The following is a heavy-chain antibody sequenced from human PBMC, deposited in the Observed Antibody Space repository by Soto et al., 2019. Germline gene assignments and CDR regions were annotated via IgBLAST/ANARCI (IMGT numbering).Heavy chain of an antibody. CDR3: ARRTQLWSPIDY. J-gene: IGHJ4*02. V-gene: IGHV3-66*01. CDR2: FYRDGGT. D-gene: IGHD5-18*01. Sequence: EVQLVQSGGGLVQPGGSLRLSCAASGFSVSSNYMSWVRQAPGKGLEWVSAFYRDGGTFHVDSVKGRFTLSRDNSKNTVFLEMNSLRAEDTAVYFCARRTQLWSPIDYWGQGTLVTVSS. CDR1: GFSVSSNY.